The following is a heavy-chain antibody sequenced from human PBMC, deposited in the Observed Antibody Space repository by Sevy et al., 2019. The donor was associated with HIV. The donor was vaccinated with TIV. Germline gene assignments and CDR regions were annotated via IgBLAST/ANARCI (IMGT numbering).Heavy chain of an antibody. D-gene: IGHD2-8*01. V-gene: IGHV3-23*01. CDR3: AREGCTRPHDY. CDR2: LSFGGGKL. Sequence: GGSLRLSCAASGFAFYDYSMSWIRRAPGKGLEWVAILSFGGGKLDYADSVKGRFTISIDNSKNSYYLQMDNLRVEDTALYYCAREGCTRPHDYWGQGTRVTVSS. J-gene: IGHJ4*02. CDR1: GFAFYDYS.